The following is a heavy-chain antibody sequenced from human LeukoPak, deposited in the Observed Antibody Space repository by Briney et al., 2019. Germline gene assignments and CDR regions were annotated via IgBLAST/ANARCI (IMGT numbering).Heavy chain of an antibody. D-gene: IGHD3-22*01. CDR2: IYSGGST. Sequence: GGSLRLSCAASGFTVSSNYMSWVRQAPGKGLEWVSVIYSGGSTYYADSVKGRFTISRDNSKNTLYLQMNSLRAEDTAVYYCAREGVSSGYHFDYWGQGTLVTVSS. CDR1: GFTVSSNY. V-gene: IGHV3-53*01. J-gene: IGHJ4*02. CDR3: AREGVSSGYHFDY.